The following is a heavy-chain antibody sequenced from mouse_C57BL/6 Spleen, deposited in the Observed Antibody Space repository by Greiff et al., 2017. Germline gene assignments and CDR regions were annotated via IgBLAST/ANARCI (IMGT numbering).Heavy chain of an antibody. Sequence: QVQLQQSGAELVRPGASVTLSCKASGYTFTDYEMHWVKQTPVHGLEWIGAIDPETGGTAYNQKFKGKAILTADKSSSTAYMELRSLTSDDSAVYYCTNSFYYGSSYPDYWGQGTTLTVSS. J-gene: IGHJ2*01. D-gene: IGHD1-1*01. CDR2: IDPETGGT. CDR1: GYTFTDYE. CDR3: TNSFYYGSSYPDY. V-gene: IGHV1-15*01.